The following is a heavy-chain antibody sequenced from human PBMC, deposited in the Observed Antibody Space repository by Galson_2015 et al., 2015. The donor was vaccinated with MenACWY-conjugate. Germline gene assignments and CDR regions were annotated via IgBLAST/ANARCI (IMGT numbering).Heavy chain of an antibody. CDR2: IHYSGRN. CDR3: ARDGYCGGDCFSTDRAYYYYMDV. CDR1: GASLSSGGYY. D-gene: IGHD2-21*01. J-gene: IGHJ6*03. Sequence: TLSLTCSVPGASLSSGGYYWSWIRQHPGKGLEWIGHIHYSGRNYCNPSLQSRISMSVDTSKNQFSLTLTSVTAADTAVYYWARDGYCGGDCFSTDRAYYYYMDVWGRGTTVTVYS. V-gene: IGHV4-31*03.